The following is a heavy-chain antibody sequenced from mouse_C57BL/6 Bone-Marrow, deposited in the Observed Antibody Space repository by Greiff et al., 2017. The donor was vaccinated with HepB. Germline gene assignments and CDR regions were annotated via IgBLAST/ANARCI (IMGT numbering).Heavy chain of an antibody. V-gene: IGHV5-6*01. Sequence: EVHLVESGGGLVKPGGSLKLSCAASGFTFSSYGMSWVRQTPDKRLEWVATISSGGSYTYYPDSVKGRFTISRDNAKKTLYLQMSSLKSEDTAMYYCARLGYWYFYVWGTGTTVTVSS. CDR3: ARLGYWYFYV. CDR2: ISSGGSYT. CDR1: GFTFSSYG. J-gene: IGHJ1*03.